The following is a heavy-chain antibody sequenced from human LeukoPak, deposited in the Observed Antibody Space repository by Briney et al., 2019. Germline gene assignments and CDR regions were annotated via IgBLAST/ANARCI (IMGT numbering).Heavy chain of an antibody. CDR2: INPSSGGT. CDR1: GYSFTDYY. D-gene: IGHD2-21*01. J-gene: IGHJ5*02. V-gene: IGHV1-2*02. Sequence: ASVKVSCKTSGYSFTDYYMHWVRQAPGQGLEWMGWINPSSGGTSSTQKFQGRVTMTRDTSITTVYMEVRWLTSDDTAVYYCARADRLHGGPYLIGPWGQGTLVTVSS. CDR3: ARADRLHGGPYLIGP.